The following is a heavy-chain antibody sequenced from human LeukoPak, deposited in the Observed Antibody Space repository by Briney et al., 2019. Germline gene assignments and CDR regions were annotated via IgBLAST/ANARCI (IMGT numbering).Heavy chain of an antibody. CDR3: AKKADRSSGWYGEAYYFDY. V-gene: IGHV3-30*18. CDR2: ISYDGSNK. D-gene: IGHD6-19*01. CDR1: GFTFSSYG. Sequence: PGGSLRLSCAASGFTFSSYGMHWVRQAPGKGLEWVAVISYDGSNKYYADSVKGRFTISRDNSKNTLYLQMNSLRAEDTAVYYCAKKADRSSGWYGEAYYFDYWGQGTLVTVSS. J-gene: IGHJ4*02.